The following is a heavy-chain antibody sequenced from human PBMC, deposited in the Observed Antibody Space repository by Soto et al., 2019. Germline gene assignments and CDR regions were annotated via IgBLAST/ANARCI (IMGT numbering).Heavy chain of an antibody. J-gene: IGHJ4*02. D-gene: IGHD6-19*01. CDR2: INPNSGGT. CDR3: ATNGAVAGQIDY. CDR1: GYTFTGYY. V-gene: IGHV1-2*04. Sequence: ASVKVSCKASGYTFTGYYMHWVRQAPGQGLEGMGWINPNSGGTNYAQKFQGWVTMTRDTSISTAYMELSRLRSDDTAVYYCATNGAVAGQIDYWGQGTLVTVSS.